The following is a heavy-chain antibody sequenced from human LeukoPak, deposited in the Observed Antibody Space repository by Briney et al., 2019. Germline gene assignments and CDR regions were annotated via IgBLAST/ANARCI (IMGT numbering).Heavy chain of an antibody. CDR1: GFTFSNYA. J-gene: IGHJ4*02. CDR2: ASGSGGTT. Sequence: GGSLRLSCAASGFTFSNYAMSWVRQAPGKGLEWVSGASGSGGTTYYADSVKGRFTITRDNSKNTLDLQMNSLRAEDTAVYYCAKDRVPNRLFDYWGQGTLVTVSP. V-gene: IGHV3-23*01. CDR3: AKDRVPNRLFDY.